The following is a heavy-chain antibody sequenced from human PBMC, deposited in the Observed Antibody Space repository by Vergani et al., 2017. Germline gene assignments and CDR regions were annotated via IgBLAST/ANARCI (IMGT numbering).Heavy chain of an antibody. D-gene: IGHD1-26*01. CDR3: ARDLLAWGATPRYFDL. CDR2: IYYSGST. CDR1: GGSVSSGSYY. Sequence: QVQLQESGPGLVKPSETLSLTCTVSGGSVSSGSYYWSWIRQPPGKGLEWIGYIYYSGSTNYNPSLKSRVTISVDTSKNQFSLKLSSVTAAVTAVYYCARDLLAWGATPRYFDLWGRGTLVTVSS. J-gene: IGHJ2*01. V-gene: IGHV4-61*01.